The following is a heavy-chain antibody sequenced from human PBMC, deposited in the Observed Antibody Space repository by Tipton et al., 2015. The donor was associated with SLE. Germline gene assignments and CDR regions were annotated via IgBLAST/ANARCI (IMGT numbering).Heavy chain of an antibody. J-gene: IGHJ3*02. CDR2: IYHSGST. D-gene: IGHD3-22*01. Sequence: LRLSCAVSGGSISSGGYSWSWIRRPPGKGLEWIGYIYHSGSTYYNPSLKSRVTISVDRSKNQFSLKLSSVTAADTAVYYCARGGDDSSGYYSDAFDIWGQGTMVTVSS. V-gene: IGHV4-30-2*01. CDR3: ARGGDDSSGYYSDAFDI. CDR1: GGSISSGGYS.